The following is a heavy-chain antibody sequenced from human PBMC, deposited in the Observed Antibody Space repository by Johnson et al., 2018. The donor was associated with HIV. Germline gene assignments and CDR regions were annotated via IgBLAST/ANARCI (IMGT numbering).Heavy chain of an antibody. CDR3: ARDRLLGFRELWPHDALDI. Sequence: EVQLVESGGGLVQPGGSLRLSCAASGFTFSSYDMHWVRQATGKGLEWVSAIGTAGDTYYPGSVKGRFTISRENAKNSLYLQMNSLRTEDTAVYYCARDRLLGFRELWPHDALDIWGQGTVVTVSS. CDR2: IGTAGDT. J-gene: IGHJ3*02. D-gene: IGHD3-10*01. CDR1: GFTFSSYD. V-gene: IGHV3-13*01.